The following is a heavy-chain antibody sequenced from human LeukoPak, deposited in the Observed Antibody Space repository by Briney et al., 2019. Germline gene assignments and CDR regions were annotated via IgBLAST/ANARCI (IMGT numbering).Heavy chain of an antibody. D-gene: IGHD1-26*01. CDR1: GYTLTYNH. J-gene: IGHJ3*01. CDR2: IDPNSGVT. V-gene: IGHV1-2*02. CDR3: ARELGINAFDV. Sequence: ASVKVSCKASGYTLTYNHLYWVRQAPGQGLEWMGWIDPNSGVTNFAQNFQGRLTMTTDTSISTAYMELSRLTSDDTTVYYCARELGINAFDVWGQGTLVTVPS.